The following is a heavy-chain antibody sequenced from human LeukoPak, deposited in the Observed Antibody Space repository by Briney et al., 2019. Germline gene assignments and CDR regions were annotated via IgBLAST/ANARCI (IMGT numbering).Heavy chain of an antibody. CDR3: ACASSHRIAAGGDY. V-gene: IGHV3-74*01. CDR1: GFTFSNAW. J-gene: IGHJ4*02. CDR2: VNSDGSSK. Sequence: GGSLRLSRAASGFTFSNAWMNWMGWVRQAPGKGLVWVSRVNSDGSSKNYADSVKGRFTISRDNAKNTLYLQMNSLRAEDTAVYYCACASSHRIAAGGDYWGQGTLVTVSS. D-gene: IGHD6-13*01.